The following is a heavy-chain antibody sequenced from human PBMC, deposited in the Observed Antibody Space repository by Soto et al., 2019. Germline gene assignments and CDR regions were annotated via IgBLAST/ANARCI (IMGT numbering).Heavy chain of an antibody. Sequence: GGSLRLSCAASGFTFSSYGMHWVRQAPGKGLEWVAVISYDGSNKYYADSVKGRFTISRDNSKNTLYLQMNSLRAEDTAVYYCAKGHDYGDYHAHWGQGTLVTVSS. V-gene: IGHV3-30*18. CDR1: GFTFSSYG. D-gene: IGHD4-17*01. J-gene: IGHJ4*02. CDR3: AKGHDYGDYHAH. CDR2: ISYDGSNK.